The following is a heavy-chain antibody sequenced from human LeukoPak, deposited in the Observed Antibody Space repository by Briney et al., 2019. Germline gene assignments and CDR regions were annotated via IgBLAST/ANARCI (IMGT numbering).Heavy chain of an antibody. V-gene: IGHV3-21*01. CDR1: GFSFSSYS. CDR3: ARSTSPYDRDPRDY. D-gene: IGHD3-22*01. CDR2: ISSSSSYI. Sequence: GGSLRLSCAASGFSFSSYSMNWDRQAPGKGLEWVSSISSSSSYIYYADSVKGRFTISRDNAKNSLYLQMNSLRAEDTAVYYCARSTSPYDRDPRDYWGQGTLVTVSS. J-gene: IGHJ4*02.